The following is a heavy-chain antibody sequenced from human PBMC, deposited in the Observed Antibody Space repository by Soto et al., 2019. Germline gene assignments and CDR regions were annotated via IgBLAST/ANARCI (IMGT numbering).Heavy chain of an antibody. V-gene: IGHV4-4*07. CDR3: ARDRPKWEQNWFDP. Sequence: SETLSLTCTVSGGSVSSYYWSWIRQPAGKGLEWIWRIYTSGSTNYNPSLKSRVTMSVDTSKNQFSLKLSSVTAADTAVYYCARDRPKWEQNWFDPWGQGTLVTVSS. CDR1: GGSVSSYY. J-gene: IGHJ5*02. CDR2: IYTSGST. D-gene: IGHD1-26*01.